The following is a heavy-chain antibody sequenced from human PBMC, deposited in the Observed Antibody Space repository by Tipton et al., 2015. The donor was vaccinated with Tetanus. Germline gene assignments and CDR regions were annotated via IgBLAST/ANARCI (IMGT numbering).Heavy chain of an antibody. V-gene: IGHV4-34*12. D-gene: IGHD2/OR15-2a*01. CDR1: GVSVRSYY. CDR2: VIYDGTS. Sequence: TLSLTCTVSGVSVRSYYWSWIRQSPDKGLEWLGDVIYDGTSYYNPSLNSRVKISLDTSMNQISLTLTSVTAADTALYYCARHLYGYWFDPWGQGAPVTVSS. CDR3: ARHLYGYWFDP. J-gene: IGHJ5*02.